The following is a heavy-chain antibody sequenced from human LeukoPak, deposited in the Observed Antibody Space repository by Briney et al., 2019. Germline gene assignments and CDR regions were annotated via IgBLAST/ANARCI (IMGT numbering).Heavy chain of an antibody. CDR1: GYTFTGYY. J-gene: IGHJ4*02. CDR3: ARGRELATTSEHNAPLIY. CDR2: INPNSGDT. D-gene: IGHD5-12*01. Sequence: GASVKVSCKASGYTFTGYYMHWVRQAPGQGLEWMGWINPNSGDTIYAQKFQGRVTMTRDTSISTAYMELTRLSSDDTAVYYCARGRELATTSEHNAPLIYWGQGTLVTVSS. V-gene: IGHV1-2*02.